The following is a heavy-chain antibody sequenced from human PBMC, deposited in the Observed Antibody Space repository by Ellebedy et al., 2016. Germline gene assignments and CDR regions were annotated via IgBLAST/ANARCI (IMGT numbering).Heavy chain of an antibody. V-gene: IGHV3-21*06. Sequence: GESLKISXAASGFIFNIAGMTWVRQAPGKGLEWVATIVSSGREAYYADPLKGRFTISRDNAMNSVYLQMNSLSVEDTAVYYCTRDGSEWSRDYWGQGTLVTVSS. D-gene: IGHD3-3*01. J-gene: IGHJ4*02. CDR3: TRDGSEWSRDY. CDR2: IVSSGREA. CDR1: GFIFNIAG.